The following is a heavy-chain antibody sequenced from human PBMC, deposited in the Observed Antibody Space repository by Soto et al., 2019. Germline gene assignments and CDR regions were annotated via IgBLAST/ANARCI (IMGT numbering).Heavy chain of an antibody. CDR1: GGSISSGGYY. V-gene: IGHV4-31*03. J-gene: IGHJ4*02. Sequence: SETLSLTCTVSGGSISSGGYYFIWIRQHPGKGLEWIGYIYYSGSTYYNPSLKSRVTISVDTSKNQFSLKLSSVTAADTAVYYCARYSSSVFDYWGQGTLVTVSS. CDR2: IYYSGST. D-gene: IGHD6-6*01. CDR3: ARYSSSVFDY.